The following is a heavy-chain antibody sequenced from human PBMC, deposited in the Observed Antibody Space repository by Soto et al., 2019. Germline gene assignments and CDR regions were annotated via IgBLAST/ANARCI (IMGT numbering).Heavy chain of an antibody. J-gene: IGHJ4*02. CDR1: GFTFSNYG. V-gene: IGHV3-30*18. CDR2: VSYDGSKK. CDR3: AKEEWELPSAPFDY. Sequence: GGSLRLSCAASGFTFSNYGMHWVRQAPGKGLEWVAVVSYDGSKKYYADSVKGRFTISRDNSKNTLYLQMNSLRTEDTALYYCAKEEWELPSAPFDYWGQGTLVTVSS. D-gene: IGHD1-26*01.